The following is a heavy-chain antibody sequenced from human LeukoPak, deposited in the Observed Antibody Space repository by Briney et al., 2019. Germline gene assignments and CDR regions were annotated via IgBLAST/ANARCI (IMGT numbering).Heavy chain of an antibody. CDR1: GFTFSSYE. V-gene: IGHV3-48*03. CDR2: ISSSGSTI. CDR3: AKGVGYCSGGSCQQFDY. D-gene: IGHD2-15*01. Sequence: GGSLRLSCAASGFTFSSYEMNWVRQAPGKGLEWVSYISSSGSTIYYADSVKGRFAISRDNSKNTLYLQMNSLRAEDTAVYYCAKGVGYCSGGSCQQFDYWGQGTLVTVSS. J-gene: IGHJ4*02.